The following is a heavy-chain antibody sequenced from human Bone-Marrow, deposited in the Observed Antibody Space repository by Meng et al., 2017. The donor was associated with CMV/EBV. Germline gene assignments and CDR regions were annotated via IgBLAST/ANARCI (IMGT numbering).Heavy chain of an antibody. CDR1: GGSISSSNW. Sequence: GSLRLSCAVSGGSISSSNWWSWVRQPPGKGLEWIGEIYHSGSTNYNPSLKSRVTISVDKSKNQFSLKLSSVTAADTAVYYCASSPDDSSGYYPPNWFDPWGQGTLVTVSS. J-gene: IGHJ5*02. D-gene: IGHD3-22*01. CDR3: ASSPDDSSGYYPPNWFDP. V-gene: IGHV4-4*02. CDR2: IYHSGST.